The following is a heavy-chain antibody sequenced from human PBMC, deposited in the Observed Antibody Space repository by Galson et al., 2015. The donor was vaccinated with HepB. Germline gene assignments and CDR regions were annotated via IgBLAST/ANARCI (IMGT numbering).Heavy chain of an antibody. CDR3: ARDRSTSSLNWFDP. D-gene: IGHD6-13*01. V-gene: IGHV4-31*03. J-gene: IGHJ5*02. Sequence: TLSLTCSVSGDSISSGGYYWSWIRQHPGKGLEWIGYIYYSGSTYYNPSLKSRVTISVDTSKNQFSLKLSSVTAADTAVYYCARDRSTSSLNWFDPWGQGTLVTVSS. CDR1: GDSISSGGYY. CDR2: IYYSGST.